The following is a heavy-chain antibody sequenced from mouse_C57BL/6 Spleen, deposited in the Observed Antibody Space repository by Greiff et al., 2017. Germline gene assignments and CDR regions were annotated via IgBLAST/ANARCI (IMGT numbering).Heavy chain of an antibody. J-gene: IGHJ4*01. CDR2: IYPGSGST. V-gene: IGHV1-55*01. CDR3: ARSEGRYGNYEDYYAMDD. D-gene: IGHD2-1*01. Sequence: VQLQQPGAELVKPGASVKMSCTASGYTFTSYWITWVKQRPGQGLEWIGDIYPGSGSTNYNEKFKSKATLTVDTSSSTAYMQLSSLTSEDSAVYYCARSEGRYGNYEDYYAMDDWGQGTSVTVSS. CDR1: GYTFTSYW.